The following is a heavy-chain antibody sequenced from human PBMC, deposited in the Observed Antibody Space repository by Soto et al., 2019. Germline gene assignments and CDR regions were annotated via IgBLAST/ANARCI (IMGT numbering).Heavy chain of an antibody. J-gene: IGHJ6*02. D-gene: IGHD3-3*01. V-gene: IGHV1-2*02. Sequence: ASVKVSCKASGYTFTGYYMHWVRQAPGQGLEWMGWINPNSGGTNYAQKFQGRVTMTRDTSISTAYMELSRLRSDDTAVYYCARRGSGFVVVIRNGMDVWGQGTTVTVSS. CDR2: INPNSGGT. CDR3: ARRGSGFVVVIRNGMDV. CDR1: GYTFTGYY.